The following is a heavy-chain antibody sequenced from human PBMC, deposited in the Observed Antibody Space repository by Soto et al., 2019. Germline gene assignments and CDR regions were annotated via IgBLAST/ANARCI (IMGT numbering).Heavy chain of an antibody. V-gene: IGHV1-69*02. CDR2: IIPILGVA. CDR3: ASGLPPTTTEDSGYYSYLDI. D-gene: IGHD1-1*01. J-gene: IGHJ6*03. Sequence: QVQLVQSGAEVKKPGSSVKVSCKVSGGIFSRYTITWVRQAPGQGLEWMGRIIPILGVANYAEKFQDRVTITADKSTSTAYMERPSLRSQDTALYFSASGLPPTTTEDSGYYSYLDIWAEGTTVTASS. CDR1: GGIFSRYT.